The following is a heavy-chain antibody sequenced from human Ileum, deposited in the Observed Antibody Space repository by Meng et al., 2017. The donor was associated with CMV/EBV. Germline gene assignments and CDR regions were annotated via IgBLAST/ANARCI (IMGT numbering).Heavy chain of an antibody. V-gene: IGHV3-7*01. CDR1: GFTFSSYW. Sequence: GESLKISCAASGFTFSSYWMSWVRQAPGKGLEWVANIKQDGSEKYYVDFVKGRFTISRDNAKTSLYLQMNSLRAEDTAVYYCAKGSGTTLHYWGQGTLVTVSS. CDR2: IKQDGSEK. D-gene: IGHD1-1*01. CDR3: AKGSGTTLHY. J-gene: IGHJ4*02.